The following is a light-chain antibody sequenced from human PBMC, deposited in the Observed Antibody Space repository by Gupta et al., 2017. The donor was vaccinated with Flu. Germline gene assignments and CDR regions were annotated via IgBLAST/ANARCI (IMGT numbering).Light chain of an antibody. Sequence: PSSLSASVGDTVTIPCRASQGIGTDLGWYQQTPGKAPKRLIYTASNLQSGVSSRFSGSRSGTEFTLTISSLQPEDFATYYCLQHNRYPRTFGQGTRVEVK. CDR2: TAS. CDR3: LQHNRYPRT. CDR1: QGIGTD. J-gene: IGKJ1*01. V-gene: IGKV1-17*01.